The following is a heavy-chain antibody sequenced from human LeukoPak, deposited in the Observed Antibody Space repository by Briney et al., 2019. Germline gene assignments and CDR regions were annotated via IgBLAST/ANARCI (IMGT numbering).Heavy chain of an antibody. D-gene: IGHD3-22*01. J-gene: IGHJ4*02. Sequence: GRSLRLSCVASGLPFDDYGMFWVRQSPGKGLEWVSSISWSSGIIDYADSVKGRFTISRDNTKNSLYLQMNSLRVEDTAFYYCAKDRFFYDSGSKANWGQGTLVTVSS. CDR2: ISWSSGII. CDR3: AKDRFFYDSGSKAN. CDR1: GLPFDDYG. V-gene: IGHV3-9*01.